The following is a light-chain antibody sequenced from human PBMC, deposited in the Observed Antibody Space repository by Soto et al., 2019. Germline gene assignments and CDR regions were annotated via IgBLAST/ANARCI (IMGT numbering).Light chain of an antibody. V-gene: IGLV2-14*01. Sequence: QSVLTQPASVSGSPGQSITISCTGTSSDVGGYNYVSWYQQHPGKAPKLMIYEVSNRPSGVSNRFSGSKSGNTASLTISGLQAEDEADYYRSSYTSISTCVFGTGTKVTVL. CDR2: EVS. CDR1: SSDVGGYNY. CDR3: SSYTSISTCV. J-gene: IGLJ1*01.